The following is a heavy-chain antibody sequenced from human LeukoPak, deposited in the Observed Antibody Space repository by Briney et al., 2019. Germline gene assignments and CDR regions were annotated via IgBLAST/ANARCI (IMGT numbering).Heavy chain of an antibody. CDR3: ARDRPSYGSGSQKGGY. V-gene: IGHV3-11*01. CDR2: ISSSGSTI. D-gene: IGHD3-10*01. Sequence: GGSLRLSCAASGFTFSDYYMSWIRQAPGKGLEWVSYISSSGSTIYYADSVKGRFTISRDNAKNSLYLQMNSLRAEDTAVYYCARDRPSYGSGSQKGGYWGQGTLVTVSS. J-gene: IGHJ4*02. CDR1: GFTFSDYY.